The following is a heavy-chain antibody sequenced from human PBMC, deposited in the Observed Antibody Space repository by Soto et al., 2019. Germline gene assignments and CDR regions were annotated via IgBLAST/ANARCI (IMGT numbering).Heavy chain of an antibody. Sequence: EVPVIQSGGGLVQPEGFLRLSCEGSGFTLDNNWMHWVRQAPGKGLEWVSLIKSDGTTTNYADSVKGRFTVSRDNARNTLYLHMNSLRVEDTAIYYCTHFTLWGQGITVTVSS. J-gene: IGHJ3*01. V-gene: IGHV3-74*01. CDR1: GFTLDNNW. D-gene: IGHD3-3*02. CDR3: THFTL. CDR2: IKSDGTTT.